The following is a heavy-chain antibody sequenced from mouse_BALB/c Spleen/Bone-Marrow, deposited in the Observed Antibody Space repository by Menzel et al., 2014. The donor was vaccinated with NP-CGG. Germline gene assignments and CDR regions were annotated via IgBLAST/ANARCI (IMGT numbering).Heavy chain of an antibody. CDR2: INPYYGST. CDR1: GYSFTDYI. D-gene: IGHD2-10*01. J-gene: IGHJ1*01. Sequence: EVKLQESGPELVKPGASVKISCKASGYSFTDYIMLWVKQSHGKSLEWIGNINPYYGSTSYNLKFKGKATLTVDKSSSTAYMQLNSLTSEDSAVYYCARGPYYGNYFDVWGAGTTVTVSS. V-gene: IGHV1-39*01. CDR3: ARGPYYGNYFDV.